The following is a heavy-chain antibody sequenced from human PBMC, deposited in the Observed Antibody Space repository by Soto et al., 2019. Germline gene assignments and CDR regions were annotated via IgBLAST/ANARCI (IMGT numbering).Heavy chain of an antibody. CDR1: GDSIKTHY. Sequence: SETLSLTCNVTGDSIKTHYWSWIRQAPGKGLKWIGYIYYSGSTLYNPSLRRRVTILADTAKNQFSLRLTSLTAADTAVYYCASGWMAAFDNWGQGTLVTVSS. CDR2: IYYSGST. D-gene: IGHD2-2*03. CDR3: ASGWMAAFDN. J-gene: IGHJ4*02. V-gene: IGHV4-59*11.